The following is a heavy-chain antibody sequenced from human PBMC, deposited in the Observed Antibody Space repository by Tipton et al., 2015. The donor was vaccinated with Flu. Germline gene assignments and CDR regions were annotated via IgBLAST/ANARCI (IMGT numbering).Heavy chain of an antibody. CDR3: ARRDYTNYVSDPKSWLDP. CDR1: GDSIRNDYF. V-gene: IGHV4-38-2*01. CDR2: VSRTGST. J-gene: IGHJ5*02. D-gene: IGHD4-11*01. Sequence: LRLSCGVSGDSIRNDYFWGWIRQPPGKGLEWIGTVSRTGSTIYNPSLKSRVTISIDRSKNQFSLNLKSVTAADMAVYYCARRDYTNYVSDPKSWLDPWGQGTLVTVSS.